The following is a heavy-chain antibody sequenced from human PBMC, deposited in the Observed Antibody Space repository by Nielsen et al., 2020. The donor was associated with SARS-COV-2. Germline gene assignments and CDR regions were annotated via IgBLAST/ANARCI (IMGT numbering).Heavy chain of an antibody. Sequence: GGSLRLSCVASGFTFSSYGMHWVRQAPGKGLEWVALILLDGSKEYYADSVKGRFTISRDNSKNTMYLQMNSLRAEDTAVYYCAKDRDGDYVRWFDPWGQGTLVTVSS. D-gene: IGHD4-17*01. J-gene: IGHJ5*02. V-gene: IGHV3-30*18. CDR3: AKDRDGDYVRWFDP. CDR1: GFTFSSYG. CDR2: ILLDGSKE.